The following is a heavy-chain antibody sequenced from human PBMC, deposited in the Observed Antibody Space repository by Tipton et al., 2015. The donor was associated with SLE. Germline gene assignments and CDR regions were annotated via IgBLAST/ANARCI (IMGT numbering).Heavy chain of an antibody. Sequence: SLRLSCAASGFTFSSHWMHWVRQTPGKGLVWVSRLNSDGITTEYADSVKGRFTISRDNAKNTVYLQMNSLRVEDTAVYYCVRGILGDPVAFDMWDQGTMGIVSS. CDR1: GFTFSSHW. V-gene: IGHV3-74*03. D-gene: IGHD1-26*01. CDR2: LNSDGITT. J-gene: IGHJ3*02. CDR3: VRGILGDPVAFDM.